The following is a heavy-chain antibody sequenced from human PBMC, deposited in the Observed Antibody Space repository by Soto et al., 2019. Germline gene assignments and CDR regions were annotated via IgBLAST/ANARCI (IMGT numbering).Heavy chain of an antibody. J-gene: IGHJ4*02. CDR3: ASEILGAGFDY. CDR1: GFNFYTHW. V-gene: IGHV3-74*01. Sequence: PGGSLRLSCAASGFNFYTHWMHWVRQAPGKGLVWVSRMNSNGRITDYADSVKGRFTISRDNAKYTLYLQMNSLRSDDTAVYYCASEILGAGFDYLGQGTMVTVSS. D-gene: IGHD6-13*01. CDR2: MNSNGRIT.